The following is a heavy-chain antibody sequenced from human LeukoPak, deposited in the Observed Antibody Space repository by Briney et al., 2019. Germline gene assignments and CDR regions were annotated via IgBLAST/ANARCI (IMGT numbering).Heavy chain of an antibody. J-gene: IGHJ5*02. CDR2: ISGSGGST. D-gene: IGHD2/OR15-2a*01. V-gene: IGHV3-23*01. CDR1: GFTFSSYA. Sequence: GGSLRLSCAASGFTFSSYAMSWVRQAPGKGLEWVAAISGSGGSTYYADSVKGRFTISRDNSKNTLYLQMNGLRAEDTAVYYCAKDAYYAPDNWFDPWGQGTLVTVSS. CDR3: AKDAYYAPDNWFDP.